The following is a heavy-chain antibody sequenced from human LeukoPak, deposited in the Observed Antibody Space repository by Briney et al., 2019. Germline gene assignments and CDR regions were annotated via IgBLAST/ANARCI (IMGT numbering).Heavy chain of an antibody. V-gene: IGHV4-30-2*01. CDR1: GXSISSGGYS. Sequence: PSQTLSLXCAVSGXSISSGGYSWSWIRQPPGKGLEWIGYIYHSGSTYYNPSLKSRVTISVDRSKNQFSLKLSSVTAADTAVYYCARVMAMVRGVMGAFDIWGQGTMVTVSS. D-gene: IGHD3-10*01. CDR3: ARVMAMVRGVMGAFDI. J-gene: IGHJ3*02. CDR2: IYHSGST.